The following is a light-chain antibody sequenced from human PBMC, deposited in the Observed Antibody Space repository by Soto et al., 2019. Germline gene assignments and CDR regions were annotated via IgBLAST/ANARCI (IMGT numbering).Light chain of an antibody. J-gene: IGKJ1*01. V-gene: IGKV1-5*03. CDR3: LHYQSYWT. CDR2: QAS. CDR1: PSISRQ. Sequence: DIQMTQSPSTLSASVGDRVIITCRASPSISRQLAWYQQKPGKAPNLLIYQASNLETGVQSRVTGSGSGTEFTLTISILQPDDLATYYCLHYQSYWTFGQGTKVEVK.